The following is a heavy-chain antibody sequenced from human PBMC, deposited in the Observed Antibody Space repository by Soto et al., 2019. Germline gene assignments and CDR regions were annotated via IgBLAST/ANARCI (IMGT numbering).Heavy chain of an antibody. V-gene: IGHV5-51*01. Sequence: GESLTIWCKVPGYSFTSYWIVCVLQMPGKGLEWMGIIYPGDSDTRYSPSFQGQVTISADKSISTAYLQWSSLEASDTAMYYCARSDTAMVMDWFDRWGQGTMVTVSS. D-gene: IGHD5-18*01. CDR1: GYSFTSYW. CDR2: IYPGDSDT. J-gene: IGHJ5*02. CDR3: ARSDTAMVMDWFDR.